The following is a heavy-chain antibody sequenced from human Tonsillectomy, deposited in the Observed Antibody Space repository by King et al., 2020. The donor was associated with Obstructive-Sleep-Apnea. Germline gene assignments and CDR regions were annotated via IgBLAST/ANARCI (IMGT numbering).Heavy chain of an antibody. V-gene: IGHV4-39*07. Sequence: QLQESGPGLVKPSETLSLTCTVSGGSISSSSYYWGWIRQPPGKGLEWIGSIYYSGSTYYNPSLKSRVTISVDTSKNQFSLKLSSGTAADTAVYYCARGLVDYGEYFDYWGQGTLVTVSS. CDR1: GGSISSSSYY. CDR3: ARGLVDYGEYFDY. D-gene: IGHD4-17*01. CDR2: IYYSGST. J-gene: IGHJ4*02.